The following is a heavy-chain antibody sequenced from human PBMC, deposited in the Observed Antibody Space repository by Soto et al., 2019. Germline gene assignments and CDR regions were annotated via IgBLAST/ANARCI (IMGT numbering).Heavy chain of an antibody. CDR2: INPSGGST. J-gene: IGHJ6*02. Sequence: EASVKVSCKASGYTFTRHYMHWVRLAPGQGLEWMGIINPSGGSTSYAQKFQGRVTMTRDTSTSTVYMELSSLRSEDTAVYYCARDVVRGVPYYYYGMDVWGQGTTLTVSS. CDR3: ARDVVRGVPYYYYGMDV. D-gene: IGHD3-10*01. CDR1: GYTFTRHY. V-gene: IGHV1-46*01.